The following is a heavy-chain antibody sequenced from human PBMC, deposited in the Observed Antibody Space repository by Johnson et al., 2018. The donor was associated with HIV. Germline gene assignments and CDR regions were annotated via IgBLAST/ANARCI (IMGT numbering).Heavy chain of an antibody. V-gene: IGHV3-NL1*01. D-gene: IGHD3-10*01. CDR1: GFTFSSYG. CDR3: AREGLITMVRGVKWAFDI. Sequence: QVQLVESGGGVVQPGGSLRLSCAASGFTFSSYGMHWVRQAQGTGLEWVAGINWNGGSTGYADSVKGLFTISRDNAKNSLYLQMNSLRAEDTAVYYCAREGLITMVRGVKWAFDIWGQGTMVTVSS. CDR2: INWNGGST. J-gene: IGHJ3*02.